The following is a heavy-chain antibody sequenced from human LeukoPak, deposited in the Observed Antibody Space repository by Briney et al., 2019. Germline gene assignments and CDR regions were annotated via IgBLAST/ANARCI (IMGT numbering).Heavy chain of an antibody. CDR1: GVSISSGDYY. CDR2: IYYSGST. V-gene: IGHV4-30-4*01. D-gene: IGHD2-2*02. Sequence: SETLSLTCTVSGVSISSGDYYWRWLRQPPGKGLEWIGYIYYSGSTYYSPSLKSRVTISVDTSNNHYSLKVSSVTAADTAVYYCARGSKVPAAIWNTIFGVDYGMDVWGQGTTVTVSS. CDR3: ARGSKVPAAIWNTIFGVDYGMDV. J-gene: IGHJ6*02.